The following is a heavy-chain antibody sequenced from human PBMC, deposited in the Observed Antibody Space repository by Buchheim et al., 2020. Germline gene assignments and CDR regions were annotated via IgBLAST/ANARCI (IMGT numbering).Heavy chain of an antibody. CDR1: GGSISSSNW. Sequence: QVQLQESGPGLVKPSGTLSLTCAVSGGSISSSNWWSWVRQPPGKGLEWLGEIYHSGSTNYNPSLKSRVTISVDKPKNQFSLKLSSVTTADTAVYYCARYVMDFWSGYWRGMDVWGQGTT. J-gene: IGHJ6*02. D-gene: IGHD3-3*01. V-gene: IGHV4-4*02. CDR3: ARYVMDFWSGYWRGMDV. CDR2: IYHSGST.